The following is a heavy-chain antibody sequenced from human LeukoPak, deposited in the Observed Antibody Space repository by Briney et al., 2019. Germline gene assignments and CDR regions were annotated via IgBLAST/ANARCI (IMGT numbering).Heavy chain of an antibody. D-gene: IGHD4-11*01. CDR3: ARLPMTTVFGYYYYGMDV. Sequence: SETLSLTCAVYGGSFSGYYWSWIRQPPGKGLEWIGEINHSGSTNYNPSLKSRVTISVDTSKNQFSLKLSSVTAADTAVYYCARLPMTTVFGYYYYGMDVWGQGTTVTVSS. V-gene: IGHV4-34*01. CDR1: GGSFSGYY. J-gene: IGHJ6*02. CDR2: INHSGST.